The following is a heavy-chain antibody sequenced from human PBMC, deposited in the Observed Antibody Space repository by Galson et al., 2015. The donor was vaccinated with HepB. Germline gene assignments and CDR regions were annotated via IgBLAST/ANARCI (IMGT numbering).Heavy chain of an antibody. CDR1: GFTFSNAW. V-gene: IGHV3-15*07. CDR2: IKSKTDGGTT. CDR3: TTPFPATMDYYYGMDV. Sequence: SLRLSCAASGFTFSNAWMNWVRQAPGKGLEWVGRIKSKTDGGTTDYAAPVKGRFTISRDDSKNTLYLQMNSLKTEDTAVYYCTTPFPATMDYYYGMDVWGQGTTVTVSS. D-gene: IGHD5-12*01. J-gene: IGHJ6*02.